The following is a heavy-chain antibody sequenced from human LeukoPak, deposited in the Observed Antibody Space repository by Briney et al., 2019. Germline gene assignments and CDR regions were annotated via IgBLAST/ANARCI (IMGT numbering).Heavy chain of an antibody. Sequence: ASVTVSYKASGYTFYSYGLSWVRQAPGQGLEWMGWIRPYNGNTNFAQRFQGRVTMTADTSTSTAYMELRSLTSDDTAVYYCARAYYGSGSYYNFPGYWGQGTLVTVSS. V-gene: IGHV1-18*01. D-gene: IGHD3-10*01. J-gene: IGHJ4*02. CDR3: ARAYYGSGSYYNFPGY. CDR1: GYTFYSYG. CDR2: IRPYNGNT.